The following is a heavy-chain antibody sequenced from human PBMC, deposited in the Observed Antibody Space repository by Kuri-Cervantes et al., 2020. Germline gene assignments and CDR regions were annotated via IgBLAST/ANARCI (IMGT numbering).Heavy chain of an antibody. Sequence: GESLKISCAASGFTFSSHNMNWVRQAPGKGLEWVSFISSSGSYIYYADSVKGRFTISRDNAKNSLYLQMNSLRAEDTAVYYCARDTLRRGGYSYGSYYYYGMDVWGQGTTVTVSS. J-gene: IGHJ6*02. CDR1: GFTFSSHN. V-gene: IGHV3-21*04. CDR2: ISSSGSYI. D-gene: IGHD5-18*01. CDR3: ARDTLRRGGYSYGSYYYYGMDV.